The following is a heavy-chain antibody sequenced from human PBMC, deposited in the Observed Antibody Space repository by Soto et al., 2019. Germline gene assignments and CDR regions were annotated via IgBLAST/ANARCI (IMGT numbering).Heavy chain of an antibody. D-gene: IGHD3-3*01. CDR3: ARPPNYDFWSGYWDYYYGMDV. Sequence: SVKVSCKASGGTFSSYAISWVRQAPGQGLEWMGGIIPIFGTANYAQKFQGRVTITADESTSTAYMELSSLRSEDTAVYYCARPPNYDFWSGYWDYYYGMDVWGQGNTVTVSS. CDR1: GGTFSSYA. J-gene: IGHJ6*02. V-gene: IGHV1-69*13. CDR2: IIPIFGTA.